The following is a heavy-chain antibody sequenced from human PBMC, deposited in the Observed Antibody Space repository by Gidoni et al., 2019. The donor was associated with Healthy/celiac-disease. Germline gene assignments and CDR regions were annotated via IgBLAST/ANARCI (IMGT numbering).Heavy chain of an antibody. V-gene: IGHV1-69*04. Sequence: GQGLEWMGRIIPILGIANYAQKFQGRVTITADKSTSTAYMELSSLRSEDTAVYYCAREAGSGWYTALYYYYGMDVWGQGTTVTVSS. J-gene: IGHJ6*02. CDR3: AREAGSGWYTALYYYYGMDV. CDR2: IIPILGIA. D-gene: IGHD6-19*01.